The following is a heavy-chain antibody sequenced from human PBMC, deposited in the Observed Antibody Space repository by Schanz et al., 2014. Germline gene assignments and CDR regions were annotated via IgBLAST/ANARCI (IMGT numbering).Heavy chain of an antibody. V-gene: IGHV1-69*02. J-gene: IGHJ4*02. Sequence: QVQLVQSGAEVKKPGSSVKVSCEVSGGLSSGDTVSWVRQAPGQGLEWMGRIIPPLRQTRYAQKFEERVIITADTSTTTVYMDLASLTSDDTAVYFCARIIDGDYLYWGQGTLVTVSS. D-gene: IGHD4-17*01. CDR1: GGLSSGDT. CDR2: IIPPLRQT. CDR3: ARIIDGDYLY.